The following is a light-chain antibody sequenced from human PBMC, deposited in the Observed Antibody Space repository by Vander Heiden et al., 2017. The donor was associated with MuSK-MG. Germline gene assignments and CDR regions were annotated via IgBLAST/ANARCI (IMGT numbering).Light chain of an antibody. CDR3: QQDHNWPLT. Sequence: EIVMTQSPATLSVSPGERATLSCRASQSVSSNLAWYQQKPGQAPRLLIYGASTRATGVPARFSGRRSGTEFTLTISSLLSEELAIYFCQQDHNWPLTFGGGTKVDFK. CDR1: QSVSSN. CDR2: GAS. V-gene: IGKV3-15*01. J-gene: IGKJ4*01.